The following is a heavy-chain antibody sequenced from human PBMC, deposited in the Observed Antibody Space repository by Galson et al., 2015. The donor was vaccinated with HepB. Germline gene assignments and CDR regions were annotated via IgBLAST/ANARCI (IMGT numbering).Heavy chain of an antibody. CDR3: ARVPPTWTTVERDAFDI. J-gene: IGHJ3*02. V-gene: IGHV4-31*03. Sequence: TLSLTCTVSGGSISSGGHYWSWIRQHPGKGLEWIGYIYYSGSTYYNPSLKSRVTISVDTSKNQFSLKLSSVTAADTAVYYCARVPPTWTTVERDAFDIWGQGAMVTVSS. CDR2: IYYSGST. CDR1: GGSISSGGHY. D-gene: IGHD4-11*01.